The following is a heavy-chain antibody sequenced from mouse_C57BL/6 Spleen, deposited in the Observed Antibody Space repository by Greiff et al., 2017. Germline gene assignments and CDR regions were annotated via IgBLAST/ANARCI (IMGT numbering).Heavy chain of an antibody. CDR3: TRSCGSSYWDLDD. CDR1: GYTFTDYE. J-gene: IGHJ1*01. CDR2: IDPETGST. V-gene: IGHV1-15*01. D-gene: IGHD1-1*01. Sequence: QVHVKQSGAELVRPGASVTLSCKASGYTFTDYEMHWVKQTPVHGLEWIGVIDPETGSTAYNQKFKGKAILTADKSSSTAYMVLRSLTSEDSAVYYCTRSCGSSYWDLDDWGQGTTVTVSS.